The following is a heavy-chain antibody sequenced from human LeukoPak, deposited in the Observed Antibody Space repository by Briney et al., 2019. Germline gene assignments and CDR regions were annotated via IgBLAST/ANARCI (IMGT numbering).Heavy chain of an antibody. J-gene: IGHJ4*02. CDR2: IYYSGST. V-gene: IGHV4-59*01. CDR1: GGSISSYY. Sequence: SETLSLTCTVSGGSISSYYWSWLRQPPGKGLEWIGYIYYSGSTNYNPSLKSRVTISVDTSKNQFSLKLSSVTAADTAVYYCARDNPNVRQGHFDYWGQGTLVTVSS. D-gene: IGHD6-6*01. CDR3: ARDNPNVRQGHFDY.